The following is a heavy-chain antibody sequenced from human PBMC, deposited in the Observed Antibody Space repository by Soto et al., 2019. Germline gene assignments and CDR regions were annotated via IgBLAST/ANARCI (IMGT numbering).Heavy chain of an antibody. CDR3: ARADSGYAHGYYYYGMDV. CDR2: IIGSSSTI. CDR1: GFTFSAYC. D-gene: IGHD5-12*01. Sequence: VGSLRLPCAAAGFTFSAYCMNWVRQAPGQGLEWVSYIIGSSSTIYYADSVKGRFTISRDNAKNSLYLQMNSLRAEDTAVYYCARADSGYAHGYYYYGMDVWGQGTTVTVSS. J-gene: IGHJ6*02. V-gene: IGHV3-48*01.